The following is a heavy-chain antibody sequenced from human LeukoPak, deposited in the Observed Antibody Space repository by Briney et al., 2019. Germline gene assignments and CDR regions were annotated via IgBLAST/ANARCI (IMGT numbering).Heavy chain of an antibody. J-gene: IGHJ5*02. CDR2: INHSGST. CDR1: GGSFSGYY. CDR3: ARGLGLRHFFDP. V-gene: IGHV4-34*01. Sequence: PSETLSLTCAVYGGSFSGYYWSWIRQPPGKGLEWIGEINHSGSTDHNPSLKSRVTISVDTSKNQFSLKLSSVTAADTAVYYCARGLGLRHFFDPWGQGTLVTVSS. D-gene: IGHD4-17*01.